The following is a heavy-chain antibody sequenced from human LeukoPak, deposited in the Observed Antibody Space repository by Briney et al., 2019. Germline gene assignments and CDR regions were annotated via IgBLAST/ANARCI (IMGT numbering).Heavy chain of an antibody. J-gene: IGHJ4*02. V-gene: IGHV1-2*02. D-gene: IGHD4-23*01. CDR1: GYTFTGYH. CDR2: INPSSGGT. CDR3: ARVLTPTAVTSNFDY. Sequence: ASVKVSCKASGYTFTGYHMYWVRQAPRQGLEWMGWINPSSGGTRYAQKFQGRVTMTRDTSISTAYMELSRLTSDDTAVYYCARVLTPTAVTSNFDYWGQGTLVTVSS.